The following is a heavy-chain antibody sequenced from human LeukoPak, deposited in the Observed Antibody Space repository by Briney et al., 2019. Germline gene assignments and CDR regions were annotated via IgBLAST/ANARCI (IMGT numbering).Heavy chain of an antibody. CDR2: IIPIFGTA. CDR3: ARESFCSSTSCRGDAFDI. CDR1: GGTFSSYA. D-gene: IGHD2-2*01. Sequence: ASVKVSCKASGGTFSSYAISWVRRAPGQGLEWMGGIIPIFGTANYAQKFQGRVTITTDESTSTAYMELSSLRSEDTAVYYCARESFCSSTSCRGDAFDIWGQGTMVTVSS. V-gene: IGHV1-69*05. J-gene: IGHJ3*02.